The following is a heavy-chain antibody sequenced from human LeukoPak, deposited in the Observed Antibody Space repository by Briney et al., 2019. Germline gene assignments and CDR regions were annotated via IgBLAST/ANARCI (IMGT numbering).Heavy chain of an antibody. CDR3: AIRGSGSYINYY. CDR1: GFSFINYG. CDR2: ISYDGSDK. V-gene: IGHV3-30*03. D-gene: IGHD1-26*01. Sequence: PGGSLRLSCAASGFSFINYGMDWVRQAPGKGLEWVAIISYDGSDKKYADSVKGRFTISRDNSKNTLYLEMNSLRGEDTAVYYCAIRGSGSYINYYWGQGTLVTVSS. J-gene: IGHJ4*02.